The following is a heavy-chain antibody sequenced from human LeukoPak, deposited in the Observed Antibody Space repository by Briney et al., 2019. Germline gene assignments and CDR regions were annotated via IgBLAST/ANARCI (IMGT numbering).Heavy chain of an antibody. CDR3: ATETNGRHYDY. V-gene: IGHV3-21*06. CDR2: IGPTGSDR. J-gene: IGHJ4*02. CDR1: GLTFSTSG. Sequence: GGSLRLSCSASGLTFSTSGFNWVRQAPGKGLEWVASIGPTGSDRYHADSIKGRFTISRDNANNFLYLQMNSLRAEDTAVYYCATETNGRHYDYWGQGTLLTVSS. D-gene: IGHD1-14*01.